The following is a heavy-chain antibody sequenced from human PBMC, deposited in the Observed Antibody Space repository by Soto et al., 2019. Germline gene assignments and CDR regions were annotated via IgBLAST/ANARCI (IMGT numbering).Heavy chain of an antibody. CDR1: GYTFTSYG. V-gene: IGHV1-18*01. Sequence: QVQLVQSGAEVKKPGASVKVSCKASGYTFTSYGISWVRQAPGQGLEWMGWISAYNGNTNYAQKLQGRVTMTTDTPRSKAYRGLGSLRPNDAAVYYWGRGAIMGVPPGAPYGRDVGAQGTTVPVSS. CDR2: ISAYNGNT. D-gene: IGHD3-16*01. J-gene: IGHJ6*02. CDR3: GRGAIMGVPPGAPYGRDV.